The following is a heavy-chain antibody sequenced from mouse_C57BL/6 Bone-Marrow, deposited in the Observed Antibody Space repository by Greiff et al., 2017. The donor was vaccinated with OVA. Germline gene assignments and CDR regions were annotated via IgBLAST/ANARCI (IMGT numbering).Heavy chain of an antibody. Sequence: LVESGAELARPGASVKLSCKASGYTFTSYGISWVKQRTGQGLEWIGEIYPRSGNTYYNEKFKGKATLTADKSSSTAYMELRSLTSEDSAVYFCARHGQLTGDYWGQGTTLTVSS. J-gene: IGHJ2*01. V-gene: IGHV1-81*01. CDR2: IYPRSGNT. D-gene: IGHD4-1*01. CDR3: ARHGQLTGDY. CDR1: GYTFTSYG.